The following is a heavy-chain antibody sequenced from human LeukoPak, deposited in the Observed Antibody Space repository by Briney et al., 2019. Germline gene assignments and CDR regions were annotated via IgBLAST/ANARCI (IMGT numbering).Heavy chain of an antibody. CDR2: INHSGST. CDR3: ARGHPGLPSARRLFDLNLRAFDY. Sequence: SETLSLTCAVYGGPFSGYYWSWIRQPPGQGLEWIGEINHSGSTNYNPSLKSRVTISVDTSKNQFSLKLSSVTAADTAVYYCARGHPGLPSARRLFDLNLRAFDYWGQGTLVTVSS. D-gene: IGHD2-15*01. J-gene: IGHJ4*02. V-gene: IGHV4-34*01. CDR1: GGPFSGYY.